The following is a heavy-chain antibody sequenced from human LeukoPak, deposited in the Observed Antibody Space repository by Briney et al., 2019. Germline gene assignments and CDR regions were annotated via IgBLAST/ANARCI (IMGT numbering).Heavy chain of an antibody. CDR1: GFTFSSYA. CDR3: ARIAAGAGTHFDY. CDR2: ISFDGSNG. V-gene: IGHV3-30*04. D-gene: IGHD6-13*01. J-gene: IGHJ4*02. Sequence: PGGSLRLSCTASGFTFSSYAMHWVRQAPGKGLEWVAVISFDGSNGYYADSVKDRFTFSRDNSKNRLYLQMNSLRAEDTAVYYCARIAAGAGTHFDYWGQGTLSPSPQ.